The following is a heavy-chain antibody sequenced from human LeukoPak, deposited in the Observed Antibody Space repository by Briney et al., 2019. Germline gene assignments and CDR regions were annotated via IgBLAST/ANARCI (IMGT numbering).Heavy chain of an antibody. CDR3: ARGNGYSYGSYCFDY. D-gene: IGHD5-18*01. Sequence: SETLSLTCAVYGGSFSGYYWSWIRQPPGKGLEWIGEINHSGSTNYNPSLKSRVTISVDTSKNQFSLKLSSVTAADTAVYYCARGNGYSYGSYCFDYWGQGTLVTVSS. CDR1: GGSFSGYY. V-gene: IGHV4-34*01. CDR2: INHSGST. J-gene: IGHJ4*02.